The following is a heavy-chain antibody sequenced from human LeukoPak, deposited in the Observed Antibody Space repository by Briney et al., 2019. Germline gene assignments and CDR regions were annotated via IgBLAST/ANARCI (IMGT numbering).Heavy chain of an antibody. J-gene: IGHJ3*02. D-gene: IGHD3-9*01. CDR2: ISYSGST. CDR3: ARQGYDILTGYIDAFDI. V-gene: IGHV4-59*08. CDR1: GGSISSYY. Sequence: PSETLSLTCTVSGGSISSYYWSWIRQPPGKGLEWIGYISYSGSTNYNPSLKSRITISIDTSKNQFSLKLRSVTAADTAIYYCARQGYDILTGYIDAFDIWGQGTMVTVSS.